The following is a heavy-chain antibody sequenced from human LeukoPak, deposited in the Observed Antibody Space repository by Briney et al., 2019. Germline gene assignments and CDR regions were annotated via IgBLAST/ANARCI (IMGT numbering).Heavy chain of an antibody. V-gene: IGHV3-53*01. J-gene: IGHJ4*02. CDR1: GVTVSSNY. CDR2: IYSGGST. CDR3: ARHYYDSSGYYEFDY. D-gene: IGHD3-22*01. Sequence: GGSLRLSCAASGVTVSSNYMSWVRQAPGKGLEWVSVIYSGGSTYYANSVKGRFTISRDNSKNTLYLQMNSLRAEDTAVYYCARHYYDSSGYYEFDYWGQGTLVTVSS.